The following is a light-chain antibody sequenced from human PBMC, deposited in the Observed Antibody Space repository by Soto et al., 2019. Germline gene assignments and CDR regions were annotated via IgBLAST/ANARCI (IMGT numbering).Light chain of an antibody. CDR3: SSYPASNNFHGV. CDR2: EVT. CDR1: SSDVGVYNY. V-gene: IGLV2-8*01. Sequence: SALTQPPSASGSPGQSVTISCTGTSSDVGVYNYVSWYQQYPARAPKLMIYEVTKRPSGVPYHFSGSKSGKTASLTVSGLQAGDGPDYSRSSYPASNNFHGVFRGGTKQTVL. J-gene: IGLJ2*01.